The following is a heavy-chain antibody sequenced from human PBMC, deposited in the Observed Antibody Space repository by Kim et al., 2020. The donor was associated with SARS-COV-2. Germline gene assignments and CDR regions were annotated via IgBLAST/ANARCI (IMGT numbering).Heavy chain of an antibody. Sequence: GGSLRLSCAASGFTLSNAWMSWVRQAPGKGLEWVGRIKSKTDGGTTDYAAPVKGRFTISRDDSKNTLYLQMNSLKTEDTAVYYCTTDAGSLLWFGELLSTPFDYWGQGTLVTVSS. J-gene: IGHJ4*02. V-gene: IGHV3-15*01. D-gene: IGHD3-10*01. CDR1: GFTLSNAW. CDR2: IKSKTDGGTT. CDR3: TTDAGSLLWFGELLSTPFDY.